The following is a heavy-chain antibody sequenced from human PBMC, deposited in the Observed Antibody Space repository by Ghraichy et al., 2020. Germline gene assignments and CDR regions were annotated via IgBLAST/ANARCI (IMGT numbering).Heavy chain of an antibody. CDR2: IYYSGST. Sequence: SQTRSLTCTVSGGSISSGGYYWSWIRQHPGKGLEWIGYIYYSGSTYYNPSLKSRVTISVDTSKNQFSLKLSSVTAADTAVYYCARVFGTDYYDSSGYYYAPARAPDYLDYWGQGTLVTVSS. V-gene: IGHV4-31*03. J-gene: IGHJ4*02. CDR3: ARVFGTDYYDSSGYYYAPARAPDYLDY. CDR1: GGSISSGGYY. D-gene: IGHD3-22*01.